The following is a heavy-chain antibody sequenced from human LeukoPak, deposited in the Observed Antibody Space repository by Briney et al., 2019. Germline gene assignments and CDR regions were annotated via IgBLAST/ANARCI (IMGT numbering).Heavy chain of an antibody. CDR1: GVSISSSNSY. V-gene: IGHV4-39*01. CDR3: ATRARSGYDSSSWFDP. J-gene: IGHJ5*02. CDR2: IYYSGNT. D-gene: IGHD5-12*01. Sequence: SETLSLTCTVSGVSISSSNSYWGWIRQPPGKGLEWIGSIYYSGNTYYNASLKSQVSISIDTSKNQFSLRLTSVTAADTAVYYCATRARSGYDSSSWFDPWGQGTLVTVSS.